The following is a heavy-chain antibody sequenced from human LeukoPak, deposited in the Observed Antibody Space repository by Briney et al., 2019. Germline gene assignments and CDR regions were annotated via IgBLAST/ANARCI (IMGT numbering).Heavy chain of an antibody. J-gene: IGHJ3*02. CDR3: AREGYCNGGSCPRDAFDI. Sequence: PGRSLRLSCAASGFTFSRYAMHWVRQAPGKGLEWVAVISYDGSNKYYADSVKGRFTISRDNSENTLYLQMNSLRAEDTAVYYCAREGYCNGGSCPRDAFDIWGQGTMVTVSS. D-gene: IGHD2-15*01. CDR1: GFTFSRYA. CDR2: ISYDGSNK. V-gene: IGHV3-30-3*01.